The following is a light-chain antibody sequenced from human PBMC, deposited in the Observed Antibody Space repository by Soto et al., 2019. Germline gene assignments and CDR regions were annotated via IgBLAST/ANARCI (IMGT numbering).Light chain of an antibody. V-gene: IGKV1-9*01. Sequence: DIQMTQSPSTLPASAGDRVTVTSRASQGVSNYLAWYQQKPGKAPKVLMYDASTWQRGVPSRFSGSGSGTEFTLAISSLQPEDFATYYCQQFNDYPITFGQGTRLEIK. CDR3: QQFNDYPIT. CDR2: DAS. J-gene: IGKJ5*01. CDR1: QGVSNY.